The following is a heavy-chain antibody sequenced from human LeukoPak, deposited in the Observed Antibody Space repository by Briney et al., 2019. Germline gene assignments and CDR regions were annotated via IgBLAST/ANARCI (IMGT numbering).Heavy chain of an antibody. Sequence: SETLSLTCTVSGGSISSGGYYWSWIRQHPGKGLEWIGCIYYSGSTYYNPSLKSRVTISVDTSKNQFSLKLSSVTAADTAVYYCARGHYYDSSGFDYWGQGTLVTVSS. J-gene: IGHJ4*02. CDR1: GGSISSGGYY. CDR3: ARGHYYDSSGFDY. CDR2: IYYSGST. D-gene: IGHD3-22*01. V-gene: IGHV4-31*03.